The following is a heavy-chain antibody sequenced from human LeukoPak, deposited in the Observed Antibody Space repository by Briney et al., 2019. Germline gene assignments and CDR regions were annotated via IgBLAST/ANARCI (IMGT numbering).Heavy chain of an antibody. D-gene: IGHD3-22*01. CDR1: GDSISTSNSY. V-gene: IGHV4-39*01. J-gene: IGHJ4*02. CDR3: AKPTLSKGEYYYDSSGYYFDY. CDR2: IYYSGNT. Sequence: SETLSLTCTVSGDSISTSNSYWGWIRQPPGKRLEWIGSIYYSGNTYYNASLKSRVTISVDTSKNQFSLKLTSVTAADTAVYYCAKPTLSKGEYYYDSSGYYFDYWGQGTLVTVSS.